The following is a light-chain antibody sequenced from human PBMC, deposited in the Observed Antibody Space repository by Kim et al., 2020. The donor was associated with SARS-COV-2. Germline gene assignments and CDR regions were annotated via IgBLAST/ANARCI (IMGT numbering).Light chain of an antibody. CDR1: QSVSSNY. V-gene: IGKV3-20*01. CDR2: GAS. J-gene: IGKJ1*01. CDR3: QQYSSSPAT. Sequence: SPGDTPTLSCRASQSVSSNYLAWYQQKPGQAPRLLIYGASSRATGIPDRFSGSGSGTDFTLTITRLEPEDFAVYYCQQYSSSPATFGQGTKVDIK.